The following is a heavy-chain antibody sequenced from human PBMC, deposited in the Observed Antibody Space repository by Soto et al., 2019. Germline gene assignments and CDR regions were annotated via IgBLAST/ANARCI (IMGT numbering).Heavy chain of an antibody. D-gene: IGHD5-12*01. Sequence: GASVKVSCKASGGTFSSYAISWVRQAPGQGLEWMGGIIPIFGTANYAQKFQGRVTITADESTSTAYMELSSLRSEDTAVYYCARDKGGGGYDQLPYYYYGMDVWGQGTTGTAS. CDR2: IIPIFGTA. CDR1: GGTFSSYA. V-gene: IGHV1-69*13. J-gene: IGHJ6*02. CDR3: ARDKGGGGYDQLPYYYYGMDV.